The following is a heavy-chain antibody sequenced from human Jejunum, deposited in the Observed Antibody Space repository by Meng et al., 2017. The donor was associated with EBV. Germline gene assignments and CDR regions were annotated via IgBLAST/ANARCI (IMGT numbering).Heavy chain of an antibody. CDR1: GHTLTELS. CDR3: ARYFDGWNGDRFDP. D-gene: IGHD3-9*01. V-gene: IGHV1-24*01. CDR2: FDFEDGET. J-gene: IGHJ5*02. Sequence: QAQLVQDGAEVKKPGATVKVSCKVSGHTLTELSMDWVRQASGKGLEWMGGFDFEDGETIYAQKFQGRVTMTEDTSTDTAYMELSSLRSEDTAVYYCARYFDGWNGDRFDPWGQGTLVTVSS.